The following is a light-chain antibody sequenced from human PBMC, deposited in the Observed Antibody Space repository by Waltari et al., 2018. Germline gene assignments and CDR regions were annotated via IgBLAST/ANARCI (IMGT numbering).Light chain of an antibody. CDR1: QSVSTNF. Sequence: ETVLTQSPGTLSLSPGERATLFCRASQSVSTNFLAWYQQKAGQAPRLLIYGASRRATGIPDRFSGSGSGTDFTLMISRLEPEDFAVYYCQQYGASPYTFGQGTKLEIK. J-gene: IGKJ2*01. V-gene: IGKV3-20*01. CDR2: GAS. CDR3: QQYGASPYT.